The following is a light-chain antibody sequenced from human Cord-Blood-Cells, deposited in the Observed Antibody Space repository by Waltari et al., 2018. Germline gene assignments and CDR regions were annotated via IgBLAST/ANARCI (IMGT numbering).Light chain of an antibody. CDR1: QSVLYSSNNKNY. Sequence: DIVMTQSPDSLAVFLGERAAINCMSSQSVLYSSNNKNYLACYQQNPGQPPKLLIYWASTRESVVPDRFSGSRSGTDFTLTISSLQAEDVAVYYCQQYYSTPWTFGQGTKVEIK. CDR2: WAS. V-gene: IGKV4-1*01. J-gene: IGKJ1*01. CDR3: QQYYSTPWT.